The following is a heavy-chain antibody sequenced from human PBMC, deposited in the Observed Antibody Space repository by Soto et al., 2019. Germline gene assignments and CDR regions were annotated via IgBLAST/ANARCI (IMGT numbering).Heavy chain of an antibody. CDR1: GFTFSDYY. CDR2: ISSSGSTI. D-gene: IGHD4-17*01. J-gene: IGHJ6*03. CDR3: ARGEDYGDYVAAFYYYYMDV. V-gene: IGHV3-11*01. Sequence: GGSLRLSCAASGFTFSDYYMSWIRQAPGKGLEWVSYISSSGSTIYYADSVKGRFTISRDKAKNSLYLQMNSLRAEDTAVYYCARGEDYGDYVAAFYYYYMDVWGKGTTVTVSS.